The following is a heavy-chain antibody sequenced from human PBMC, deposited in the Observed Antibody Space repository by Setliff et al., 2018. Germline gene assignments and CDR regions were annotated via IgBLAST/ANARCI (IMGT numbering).Heavy chain of an antibody. V-gene: IGHV4-31*03. CDR1: GGSISSGSYY. D-gene: IGHD4-4*01. CDR3: ARGTTNLNNYYYMDV. CDR2: IYYIGST. Sequence: SETLSLTCTVSGGSISSGSYYWTWIRQHPGKGLEWIGYIYYIGSTYYNPSLKSRVTISVDTSQNQFSLRLSSVTAADTAVYYCARGTTNLNNYYYMDVWGKGTTVTVSS. J-gene: IGHJ6*03.